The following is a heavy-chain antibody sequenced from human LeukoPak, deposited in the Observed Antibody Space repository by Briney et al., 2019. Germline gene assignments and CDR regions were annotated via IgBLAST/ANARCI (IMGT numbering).Heavy chain of an antibody. D-gene: IGHD4-17*01. CDR2: INPSGSST. Sequence: ASVKVSCKASGYTFTSHYMHWVRQAPGQGLEWMGLINPSGSSTLYAQKFQGRVTITRNTSISTAYMELSSLRSEDTAVYYCARVLYGDPYYFDYWGQGTLVTVSS. J-gene: IGHJ4*02. V-gene: IGHV1-46*01. CDR3: ARVLYGDPYYFDY. CDR1: GYTFTSHY.